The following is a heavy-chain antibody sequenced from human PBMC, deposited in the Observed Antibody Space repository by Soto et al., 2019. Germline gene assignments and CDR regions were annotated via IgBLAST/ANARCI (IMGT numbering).Heavy chain of an antibody. J-gene: IGHJ6*02. CDR2: ISGSGDTT. D-gene: IGHD1-7*01. Sequence: GGSLRLSCAASGFTFSSFALNWVRQAPGEGLEWVSSISGSGDTTYYADSVKGRFTISRDNSKNTLYLQMNSLRAEDTAVYYCAKREELYYYYGMDVWGQGTTVTVSS. V-gene: IGHV3-23*01. CDR3: AKREELYYYYGMDV. CDR1: GFTFSSFA.